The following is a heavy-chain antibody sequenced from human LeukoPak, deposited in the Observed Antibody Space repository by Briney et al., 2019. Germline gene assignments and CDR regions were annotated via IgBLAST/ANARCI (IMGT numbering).Heavy chain of an antibody. CDR1: GFTFSSYS. J-gene: IGHJ6*03. CDR3: ARDLGGTRITMVRGVIIETHRRYYMDV. D-gene: IGHD3-10*01. CDR2: ISSSSSYI. V-gene: IGHV3-21*01. Sequence: GGSLRLSCAASGFTFSSYSMNWVRQAPGKGLERVSSISSSSSYIYHADSVKGRFTISRDNAKNSLYLQMNSLRAEDTAVYYCARDLGGTRITMVRGVIIETHRRYYMDVWGKGTTVTVSS.